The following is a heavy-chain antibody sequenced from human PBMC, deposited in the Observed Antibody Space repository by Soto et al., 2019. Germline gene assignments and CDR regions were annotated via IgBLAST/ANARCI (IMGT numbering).Heavy chain of an antibody. J-gene: IGHJ4*02. V-gene: IGHV3-30*18. CDR1: GFTFSSYG. CDR2: ILYDGSKK. D-gene: IGHD4-17*01. Sequence: PGGSLRLSCAASGFTFSSYGMHWVRQAPGKGLEWVAVILYDGSKKYYADSMEGRFTISRDNSKNTLYLQMDSLRAEDTAVYYCAKDRGALRWSEEHFYFDYWGQGALVTVSS. CDR3: AKDRGALRWSEEHFYFDY.